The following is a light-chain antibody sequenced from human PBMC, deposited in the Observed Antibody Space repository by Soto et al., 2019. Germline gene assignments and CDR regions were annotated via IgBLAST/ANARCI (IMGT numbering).Light chain of an antibody. J-gene: IGKJ1*01. V-gene: IGKV3-20*01. Sequence: EIVLTQSPGTLSLSPGERVTLSCRASQTLSSNFLAWYQQRPGQAPSLLIYGAANRATGVPDRFSGGGSGTDFTLTISRLEPEDFAVYYCQQFGSAPRTFGHGTKVEIK. CDR1: QTLSSNF. CDR3: QQFGSAPRT. CDR2: GAA.